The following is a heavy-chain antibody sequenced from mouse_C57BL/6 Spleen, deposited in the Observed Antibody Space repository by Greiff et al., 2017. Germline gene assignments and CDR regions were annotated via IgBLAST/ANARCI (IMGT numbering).Heavy chain of an antibody. CDR3: TRNAAGGYYFDD. D-gene: IGHD1-1*02. V-gene: IGHV5-9-1*02. J-gene: IGHJ2*01. CDR1: GFTFSSYA. CDR2: INSGGDYI. Sequence: EVQLVESGAGLVKPGASLKLSCAASGFTFSSYAMSWVRQTPEKRLEWVAYINSGGDYIYYADTFKGRFTISRDNSWNTLYLQMSSLKSEDTAMYYCTRNAAGGYYFDDWGKGTTVTVSS.